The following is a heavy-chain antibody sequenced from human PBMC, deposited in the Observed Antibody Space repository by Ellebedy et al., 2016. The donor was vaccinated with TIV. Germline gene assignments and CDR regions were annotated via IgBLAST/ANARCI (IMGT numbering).Heavy chain of an antibody. CDR2: ITAYNGNR. CDR3: ARYRLGQGLAYQFLDY. J-gene: IGHJ4*02. CDR1: GYTFTYYG. D-gene: IGHD2-2*01. V-gene: IGHV1-18*04. Sequence: AASVKVSCKASGYTFTYYGITWVRQAPGQGLEWMGRITAYNGNRNYAQKIQDRVTMTTDTSTSTAYMELRSLRSDDTAVYYCARYRLGQGLAYQFLDYWGQGTLVTVSP.